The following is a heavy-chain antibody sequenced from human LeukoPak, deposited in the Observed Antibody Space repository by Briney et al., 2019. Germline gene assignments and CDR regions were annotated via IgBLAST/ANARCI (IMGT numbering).Heavy chain of an antibody. Sequence: GGSLRVSCAVSGFNFGAYWMSWVRQAPGKGLEWVAVISYDGSNKYYADSVKGRFTISRDNSKNTLYLQMNSLRAEDTAVYYCAKVWGCSSTSCYWSRPNYYYYGMDVWGQGTTVTVSS. V-gene: IGHV3-30*18. D-gene: IGHD2-2*01. CDR3: AKVWGCSSTSCYWSRPNYYYYGMDV. CDR2: ISYDGSNK. J-gene: IGHJ6*02. CDR1: GFNFGAYW.